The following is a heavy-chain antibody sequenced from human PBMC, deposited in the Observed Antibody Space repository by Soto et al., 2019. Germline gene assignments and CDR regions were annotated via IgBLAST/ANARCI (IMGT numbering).Heavy chain of an antibody. CDR2: TYYRSKWYN. CDR3: ARAFDDPYYYDIRCYFFDY. CDR1: GDSVSSNSAT. J-gene: IGHJ4*01. V-gene: IGHV6-1*01. Sequence: SQTLALACGISGDSVSSNSATCNCIRQSPSRGLEWLGRTYYRSKWYNDYAVSVKSRITIDPDTSKNQFSLHLNSVTPEDTAVYYCARAFDDPYYYDIRCYFFDYWGQGTLVTVSS. D-gene: IGHD3-22*01.